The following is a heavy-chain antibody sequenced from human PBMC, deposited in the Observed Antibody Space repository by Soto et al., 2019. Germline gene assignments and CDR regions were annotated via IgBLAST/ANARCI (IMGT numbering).Heavy chain of an antibody. CDR2: ISGSGIST. Sequence: DVQLLESGGGLVQPGGSLRLSCAASGFTFRSYAMSWVRQAPGKGLEWVSGISGSGISTHYADSVKGRFTVSRDNSKNTLYLQMNSLRAEVTAVYNCAKEPVGPDWYFDLWGRGTLVTVSS. J-gene: IGHJ2*01. V-gene: IGHV3-23*01. CDR1: GFTFRSYA. CDR3: AKEPVGPDWYFDL.